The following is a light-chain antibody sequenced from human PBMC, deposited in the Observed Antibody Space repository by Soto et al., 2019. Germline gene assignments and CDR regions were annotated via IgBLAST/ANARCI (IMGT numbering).Light chain of an antibody. V-gene: IGKV3-15*01. CDR1: QSVSSH. CDR2: GAS. Sequence: EIVLTQSPGTLSLSAGERATVSCRASQSVSSHLACYPQKPGQPPRPLIYGASTRATAIPARFVGSGPGTEFPLTITSLQSDDFAVYYCPPSNSWPPPLTFGGGSKVDI. CDR3: PPSNSWPPPLT. J-gene: IGKJ4*01.